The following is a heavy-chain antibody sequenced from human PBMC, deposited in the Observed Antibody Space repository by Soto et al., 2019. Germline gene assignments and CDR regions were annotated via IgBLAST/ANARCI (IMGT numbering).Heavy chain of an antibody. Sequence: EVQLLESGGGLVQPGGSLRLSCVASGFTFSDYAMSWVRQAPGKGLKWVSAISGSGGGTYYADSVKGRFTISRDRSGNTMYLQMNSLTVEDMAVYYCAKYGSGTYYNVGLDGLDVWGQGTTVTISS. J-gene: IGHJ6*02. D-gene: IGHD3-10*01. CDR1: GFTFSDYA. V-gene: IGHV3-23*01. CDR2: ISGSGGGT. CDR3: AKYGSGTYYNVGLDGLDV.